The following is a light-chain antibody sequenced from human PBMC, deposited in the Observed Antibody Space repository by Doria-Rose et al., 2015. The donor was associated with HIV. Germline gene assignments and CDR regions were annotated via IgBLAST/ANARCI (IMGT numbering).Light chain of an antibody. CDR1: QSTGSF. V-gene: IGKV1-39*01. Sequence: TQSPSSLSASVGDRVTITCRASQSTGSFLNWYQQKPGKAPKLLIYAASSLQNGLPSRFSGSGSGTDFTLTISSLQPEDFATYFCQQGYSTPLTFGGGTKVEIK. CDR2: AAS. J-gene: IGKJ4*01. CDR3: QQGYSTPLT.